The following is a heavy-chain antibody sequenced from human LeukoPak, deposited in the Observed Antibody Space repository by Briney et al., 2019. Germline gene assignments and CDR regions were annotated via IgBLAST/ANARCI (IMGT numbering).Heavy chain of an antibody. CDR3: AKSHHVTAIDY. CDR1: GFTFSSYS. CDR2: ISGSGGST. V-gene: IGHV3-23*01. D-gene: IGHD2-21*02. Sequence: GGSLRLSCEGSGFTFSSYSMNWVRQAPGKGLEWVSAISGSGGSTYYADSVKGRFTISRDNSKNTLYLQMNSLRAEDTAVYYCAKSHHVTAIDYWGQGTLVTVSS. J-gene: IGHJ4*02.